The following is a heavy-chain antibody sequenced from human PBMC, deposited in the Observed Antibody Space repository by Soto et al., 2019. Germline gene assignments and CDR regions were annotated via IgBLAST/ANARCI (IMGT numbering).Heavy chain of an antibody. D-gene: IGHD4-17*01. Sequence: ASVKVSCKASGYTFTSYYMHWVRQAPGQGLERMGIINPSGGSASYARKFQGRVTMTRDTSTSTVYMELSSLRSEDTAVYYCARDYGDYVDYWGQGTLVTVSS. V-gene: IGHV1-46*03. J-gene: IGHJ4*02. CDR3: ARDYGDYVDY. CDR1: GYTFTSYY. CDR2: INPSGGSA.